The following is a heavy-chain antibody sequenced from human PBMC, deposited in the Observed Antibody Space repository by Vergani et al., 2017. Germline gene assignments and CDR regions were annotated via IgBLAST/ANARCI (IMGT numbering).Heavy chain of an antibody. J-gene: IGHJ4*02. CDR1: GFTFSSYG. CDR2: IRYDGSNK. Sequence: QVQILQSGGGVVQPGGSLRLSCAASGFTFSSYGMHWVRQAPGKGLEWVAFIRYDGSNKYYADSVKGRFTISRDNSKNTLYLQMNSLRAEDTAVYYCAKARSYLFDYWGQGTLVTVSS. CDR3: AKARSYLFDY. V-gene: IGHV3-30*02. D-gene: IGHD1-26*01.